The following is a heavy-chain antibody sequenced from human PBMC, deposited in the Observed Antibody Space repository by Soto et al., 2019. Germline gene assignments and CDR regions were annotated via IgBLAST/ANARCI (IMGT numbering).Heavy chain of an antibody. V-gene: IGHV4-59*08. CDR1: GGSISSYY. D-gene: IGHD3-3*01. CDR2: IYYSGST. J-gene: IGHJ4*02. Sequence: PSETLSLTCTVSGGSISSYYWSWIRQPPGKGLEWIGYIYYSGSTNCNPSLKSRVTISVDTSKNQFSLKLSSVTAADTAVYYCARHKNDDFWSGYNFDYWGQGTLVTVSS. CDR3: ARHKNDDFWSGYNFDY.